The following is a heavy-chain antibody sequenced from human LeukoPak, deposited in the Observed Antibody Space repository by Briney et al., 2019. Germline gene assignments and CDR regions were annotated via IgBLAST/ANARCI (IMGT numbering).Heavy chain of an antibody. Sequence: SETLSLTCTVSGGSISSYYWSWIRQPPGKGLEWIGEINHSGSTNYNPSLKSRVTISVDTSKNQFSLKLSSVTAADTAVYYCARGGIVVVVAATGPRGWYFDLWGRGTLVTVSS. CDR1: GGSISSYY. CDR3: ARGGIVVVVAATGPRGWYFDL. V-gene: IGHV4-34*01. J-gene: IGHJ2*01. CDR2: INHSGST. D-gene: IGHD2-15*01.